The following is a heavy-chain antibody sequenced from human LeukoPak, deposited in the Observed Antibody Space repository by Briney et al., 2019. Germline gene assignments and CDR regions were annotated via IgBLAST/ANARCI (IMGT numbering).Heavy chain of an antibody. D-gene: IGHD3-10*01. Sequence: SETLSLTCTVSGGTISSSSYYWGWIRQLPGKGLEWIGSIYYSGSTYYNPSLKSRVTISVDTSKNQFSLKLSSVTAADTAVYYCAREYYYASGSYLYWGQGTLVTVSS. V-gene: IGHV4-39*02. CDR3: AREYYYASGSYLY. CDR1: GGTISSSSYY. CDR2: IYYSGST. J-gene: IGHJ4*02.